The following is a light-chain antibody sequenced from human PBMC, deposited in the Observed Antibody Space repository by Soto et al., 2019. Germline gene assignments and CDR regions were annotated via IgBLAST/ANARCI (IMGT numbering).Light chain of an antibody. CDR2: GAS. CDR1: QSVSSN. Sequence: EIVMTQSPATLSVSPGERATLSCRASQSVSSNLAWYQQKPGQAPRLLIYGASTRATGIPARFSGSGSGTEFTLTISSLQSEDFAVYSCQQYGASPLFTFGPGTKVDLK. CDR3: QQYGASPLFT. V-gene: IGKV3-15*01. J-gene: IGKJ3*01.